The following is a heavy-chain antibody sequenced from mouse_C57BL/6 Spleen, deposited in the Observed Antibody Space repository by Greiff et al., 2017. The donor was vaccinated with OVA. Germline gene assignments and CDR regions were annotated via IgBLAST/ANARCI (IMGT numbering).Heavy chain of an antibody. V-gene: IGHV1-9*01. CDR2: ILPGSGST. J-gene: IGHJ2*01. Sequence: QVQLKESGAELLKPGASVKLSCKATGYTFTGYWIEWVKQRPGHGLEWIGEILPGSGSTNYNEKFKGKATFTADTSSNTAYMQLSSLTTEDSAIYYCARFPYDYTTSTAFDYWGQGTTLTVSS. CDR1: GYTFTGYW. D-gene: IGHD2-4*01. CDR3: ARFPYDYTTSTAFDY.